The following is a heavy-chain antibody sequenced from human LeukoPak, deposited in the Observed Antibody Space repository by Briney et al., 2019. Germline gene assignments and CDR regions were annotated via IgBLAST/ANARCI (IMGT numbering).Heavy chain of an antibody. Sequence: GGSLRLSCAASGFTHSDYYMSWIRQAPGKGLEWVSYSSSSGSTIYYADSVKGRFTISRDNAKNSLYLQMNSLRAEDTAVYYCARLNMIVPRTDAFDIWGQGTMVTVSS. CDR3: ARLNMIVPRTDAFDI. V-gene: IGHV3-11*01. J-gene: IGHJ3*02. D-gene: IGHD3-22*01. CDR2: SSSSGSTI. CDR1: GFTHSDYY.